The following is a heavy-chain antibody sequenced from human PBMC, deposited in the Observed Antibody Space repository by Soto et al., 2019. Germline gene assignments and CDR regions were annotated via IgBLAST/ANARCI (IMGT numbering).Heavy chain of an antibody. Sequence: QVHLVQSGAEVKKPGASVKVSCKTSGYTFTRYGISWVRQAPGQGLEWMGWISGYDGRTNFAQKVQDRVTMTTDTATSTVYMELTSLRSDDTAVYYCAREGDVPYYYYGMDVWGQGTTVTVSS. CDR1: GYTFTRYG. D-gene: IGHD2-21*02. CDR2: ISGYDGRT. V-gene: IGHV1-18*01. CDR3: AREGDVPYYYYGMDV. J-gene: IGHJ6*02.